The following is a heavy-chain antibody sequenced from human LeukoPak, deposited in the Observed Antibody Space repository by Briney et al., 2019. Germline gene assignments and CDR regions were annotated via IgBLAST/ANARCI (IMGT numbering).Heavy chain of an antibody. CDR1: GGSISSYY. Sequence: PSETLSLTCTVSGGSISSYYWSWIRQPPGKGLEWIGYIYYSGSTNYNPSLKSRVTISVDTSKNQFSLKLSSVTAADTPVYYCAREGRYYGSGSYYNGYYYYGMDVWGQGTTVTVSS. CDR2: IYYSGST. D-gene: IGHD3-10*01. CDR3: AREGRYYGSGSYYNGYYYYGMDV. J-gene: IGHJ6*02. V-gene: IGHV4-59*01.